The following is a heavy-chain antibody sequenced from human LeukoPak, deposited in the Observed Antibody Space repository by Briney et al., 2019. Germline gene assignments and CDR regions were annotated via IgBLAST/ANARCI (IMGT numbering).Heavy chain of an antibody. J-gene: IGHJ6*02. CDR1: GFTFSSYE. CDR2: ISSSGSTI. D-gene: IGHD6-13*01. V-gene: IGHV3-48*03. CDR3: ARASGESSSWYPKYYYYYYGMDV. Sequence: PGGSLRLSCAASGFTFSSYEMNWVRQAPGKGLEWVSYISSSGSTIYYADSVKGRFTISRDNAKNSLYLQMNSLRAEDTAVYYCARASGESSSWYPKYYYYYYGMDVWGQGTTVTVSS.